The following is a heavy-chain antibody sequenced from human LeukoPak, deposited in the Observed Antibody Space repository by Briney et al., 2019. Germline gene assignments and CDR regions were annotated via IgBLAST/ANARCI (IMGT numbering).Heavy chain of an antibody. CDR2: IWYDGSSK. V-gene: IGHV3-33*08. CDR1: GFTFDDYG. CDR3: ARDSDTAMVTPPFDY. Sequence: GGSLRLSCAASGFTFDDYGMHWVRQAPGKGLEWVAVIWYDGSSKSYADSVKGRFTISRDNSKNTLYVQMNSLRAEDTAVYYCARDSDTAMVTPPFDYWGQGILVSVSS. J-gene: IGHJ4*02. D-gene: IGHD5-18*01.